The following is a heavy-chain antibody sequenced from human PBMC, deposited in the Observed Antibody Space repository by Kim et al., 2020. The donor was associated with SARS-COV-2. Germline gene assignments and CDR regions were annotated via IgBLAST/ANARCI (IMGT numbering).Heavy chain of an antibody. CDR1: GFTFSSYA. D-gene: IGHD1-26*01. V-gene: IGHV3-30-3*01. J-gene: IGHJ2*01. Sequence: GGSLRLYCAASGFTFSSYAMHWVRQAPGKGLEWVAVISYDGSNKYYADSVKGRFTISRDNSKNTLYLQMNSLRAEDTAVYYCARVDSGSYTTWYFDLWGRGTLVTVSS. CDR2: ISYDGSNK. CDR3: ARVDSGSYTTWYFDL.